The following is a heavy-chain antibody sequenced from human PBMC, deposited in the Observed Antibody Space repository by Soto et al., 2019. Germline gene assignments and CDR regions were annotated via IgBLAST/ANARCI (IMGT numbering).Heavy chain of an antibody. CDR2: ISISGSTI. J-gene: IGHJ2*01. Sequence: GGSLRLSCAASGFTFSDYYLSWIRQAPGKGLEWLSYISISGSTIKFADSVKGRFTTSRDNAKNSLYLQMNSLRVEDTAVYYCASGDISRPFDLWGRGTLVTVSS. CDR1: GFTFSDYY. V-gene: IGHV3-11*01. CDR3: ASGDISRPFDL. D-gene: IGHD7-27*01.